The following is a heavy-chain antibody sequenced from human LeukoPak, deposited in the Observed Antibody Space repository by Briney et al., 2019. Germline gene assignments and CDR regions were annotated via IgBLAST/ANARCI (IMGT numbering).Heavy chain of an antibody. D-gene: IGHD6-19*01. Sequence: GGSLRLSCAASGFTFSSYGMHWVRQAPGKGLEWVAVIWYDGSNKYYADSVKGRFTISRDNSKNTLYLQMNSLRAEDTAVYYCAKGPRGASGWYPGWFDPWSQGTLVTVSS. J-gene: IGHJ5*02. CDR3: AKGPRGASGWYPGWFDP. CDR1: GFTFSSYG. V-gene: IGHV3-33*06. CDR2: IWYDGSNK.